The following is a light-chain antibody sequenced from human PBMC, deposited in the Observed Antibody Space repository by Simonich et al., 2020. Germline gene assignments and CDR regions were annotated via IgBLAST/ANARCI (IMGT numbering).Light chain of an antibody. J-gene: IGLJ2*01. CDR3: SSYTSSSSVV. CDR2: DVS. V-gene: IGLV2-14*01. Sequence: QSALTQPASVSGSPGQSITISCTGTSSDVGGSNYVSWYQQHPGKAPKLMFYDVSKRPSGVSNRFSGSKSGNTASLTISGLQAEDEADYYCSSYTSSSSVVFGGGTKLTVL. CDR1: SSDVGGSNY.